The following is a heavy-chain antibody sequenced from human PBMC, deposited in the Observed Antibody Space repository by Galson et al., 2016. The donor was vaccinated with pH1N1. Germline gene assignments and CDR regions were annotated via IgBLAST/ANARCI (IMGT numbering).Heavy chain of an antibody. CDR1: GFTFSRHA. CDR2: ISYDGSNK. J-gene: IGHJ4*02. D-gene: IGHD3-3*01. V-gene: IGHV3-30*04. Sequence: SLRLSCAASGFTFSRHAMHWVRQAPGKGLEWVAVISYDGSNKYYADSVRGRFTISRDNSKNTLYLQLNSLRAEDTALYYCAKLGNGFYEFDHWGQGALVTVSS. CDR3: AKLGNGFYEFDH.